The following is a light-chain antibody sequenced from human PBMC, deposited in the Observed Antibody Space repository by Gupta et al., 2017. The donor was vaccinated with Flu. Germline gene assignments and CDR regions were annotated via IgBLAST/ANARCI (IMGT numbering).Light chain of an antibody. V-gene: IGLV3-21*03. Sequence: KTTRTTGGGANIGSNNVHWYQHKPGQAPVLFLYDDKDRPSGIPERFSGSNSGTTATLTIIRVEAGDEADYYCQVGDSSSDNVVFGGGTKLTVL. CDR2: DDK. CDR1: NIGSNN. CDR3: QVGDSSSDNVV. J-gene: IGLJ2*01.